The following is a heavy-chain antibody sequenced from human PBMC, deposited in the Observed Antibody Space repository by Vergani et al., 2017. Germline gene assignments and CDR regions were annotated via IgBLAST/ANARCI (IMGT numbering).Heavy chain of an antibody. J-gene: IGHJ6*02. V-gene: IGHV4-34*01. CDR1: GGSFSGYY. D-gene: IGHD3-10*01. Sequence: QVQLQQWGAGLLKPSETLSLTCAVYGGSFSGYYWSWIRQPPGKGLEWIGEINHSGSTNYNPSLKSRVTISVDTSKNQFSLKLSSVTAADTAVYYCARGGYYDGSGSYWTYYYYGMDVWGQGTTVTVSS. CDR3: ARGGYYDGSGSYWTYYYYGMDV. CDR2: INHSGST.